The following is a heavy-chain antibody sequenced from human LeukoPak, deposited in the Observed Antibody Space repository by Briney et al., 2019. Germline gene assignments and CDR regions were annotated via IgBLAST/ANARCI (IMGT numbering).Heavy chain of an antibody. V-gene: IGHV4-39*01. D-gene: IGHD2-15*01. CDR3: ARHRIRYCSGGSCYIYNWFDP. Sequence: SETLSLTCTVSGGSISSSSYYWGWIRQPPGKGLEWIGSIYYSGSTYYNPSLKSRVTISVDTSKNQFSLKLSSVTAAETAVYYCARHRIRYCSGGSCYIYNWFDPWGQGTLVTVSS. CDR2: IYYSGST. J-gene: IGHJ5*02. CDR1: GGSISSSSYY.